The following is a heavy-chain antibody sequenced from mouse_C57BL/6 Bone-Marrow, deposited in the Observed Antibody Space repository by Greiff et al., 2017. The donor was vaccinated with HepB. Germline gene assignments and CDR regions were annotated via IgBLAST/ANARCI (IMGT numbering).Heavy chain of an antibody. V-gene: IGHV1-72*01. D-gene: IGHD1-1*01. CDR1: GYTFTSYW. CDR3: ARGLRIYYYGSSYPDY. Sequence: QVQLQQPGAELVKPGASVKLSCKASGYTFTSYWMHWVKQRPGRGLEWIGRIDPNSGGTKYNEKFKCKATLTVDKPSSTAYMQLSSLTSEDSAVYYCARGLRIYYYGSSYPDYWGQGTTLTVSS. CDR2: IDPNSGGT. J-gene: IGHJ2*01.